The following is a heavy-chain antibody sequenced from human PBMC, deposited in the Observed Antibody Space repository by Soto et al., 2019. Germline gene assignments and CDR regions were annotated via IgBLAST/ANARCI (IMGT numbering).Heavy chain of an antibody. Sequence: SQTLSLTCAISGDSVSSNSAGWNWIRQSPSRGLEWLGRTYYRSKWYIDYALSVKSRITINPDTSRNQSSLQLNSVTPEDAAVYYCARDLSSGSRVRTLDYWGQGTLVTVSS. CDR1: GDSVSSNSAG. J-gene: IGHJ4*02. V-gene: IGHV6-1*01. D-gene: IGHD3-10*01. CDR3: ARDLSSGSRVRTLDY. CDR2: TYYRSKWYI.